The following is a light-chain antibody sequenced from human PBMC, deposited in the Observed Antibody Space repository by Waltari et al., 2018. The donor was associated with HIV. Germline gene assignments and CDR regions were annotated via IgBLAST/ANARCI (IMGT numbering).Light chain of an antibody. J-gene: IGKJ1*01. V-gene: IGKV3-15*01. Sequence: ERVMTQSPATLSVSPGERATLSCRASQTVSSNLAWYQQKPGHAPRLLIHGASSRATGVPARFSGSGSGTEFTLTISSLQSEDFAVYYCQQYYKWPRTFGQGTKVEIK. CDR2: GAS. CDR3: QQYYKWPRT. CDR1: QTVSSN.